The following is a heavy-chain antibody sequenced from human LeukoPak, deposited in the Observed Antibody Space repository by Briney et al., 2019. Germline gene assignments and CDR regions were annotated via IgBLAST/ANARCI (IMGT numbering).Heavy chain of an antibody. CDR3: ARAGMNYANFDY. CDR2: IYYSGST. J-gene: IGHJ4*02. D-gene: IGHD1-7*01. CDR1: GGSISSYY. Sequence: KSSETLSLTCTVSGGSISSYYWGWIRQPPGKGLEWIGYIYYSGSTNYNPSLKSRVTISVDTSKNQFSLKLSSVTAADTAVYYCARAGMNYANFDYWGQGTLVTVSS. V-gene: IGHV4-59*01.